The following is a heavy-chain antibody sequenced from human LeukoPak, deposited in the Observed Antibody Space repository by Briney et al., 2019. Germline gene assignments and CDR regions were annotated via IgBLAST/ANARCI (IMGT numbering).Heavy chain of an antibody. V-gene: IGHV1-46*01. D-gene: IGHD3-16*02. Sequence: ASVKVSCKTSGYTFTNYYMHWVRQAPGQGLEWMGIINPSGGSTSYAQKFQGRVTMTRDTSTSTVYMELSSLRSEDTAVYYCARDGPLRSGELSSYYFDYWGQGTLVTVSS. CDR3: ARDGPLRSGELSSYYFDY. CDR1: GYTFTNYY. CDR2: INPSGGST. J-gene: IGHJ4*02.